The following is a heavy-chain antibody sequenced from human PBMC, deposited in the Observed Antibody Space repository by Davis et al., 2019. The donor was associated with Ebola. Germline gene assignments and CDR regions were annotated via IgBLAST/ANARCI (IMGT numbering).Heavy chain of an antibody. CDR3: ARDSDDYSFDY. J-gene: IGHJ4*02. D-gene: IGHD4-11*01. V-gene: IGHV3-23*01. CDR1: GFNVSSNY. CDR2: ISGSGGST. Sequence: GESLKISCATSGFNVSSNYMSWVRQAPGKGLEWVSAISGSGGSTYYADSVKGRFTISRDNSKNTLYLQMNSLRPEDTAVYYCARDSDDYSFDYWGQGTLVTVSS.